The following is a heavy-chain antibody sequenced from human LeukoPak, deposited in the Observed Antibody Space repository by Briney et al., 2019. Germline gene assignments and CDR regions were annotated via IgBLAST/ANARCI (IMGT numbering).Heavy chain of an antibody. D-gene: IGHD4/OR15-4a*01. J-gene: IGHJ6*02. Sequence: SGPALVKPTQTLTLTCTFSGFSLTTSGMCLSWIRQPPGKALEWLARIDWDDDIYYSASLKARLSISKDTSKNQVVLTMTNVDPVDTATYYCARANDDYFLRDGLDVWGQGTTVTVSS. V-gene: IGHV2-70*11. CDR3: ARANDDYFLRDGLDV. CDR2: IDWDDDI. CDR1: GFSLTTSGMC.